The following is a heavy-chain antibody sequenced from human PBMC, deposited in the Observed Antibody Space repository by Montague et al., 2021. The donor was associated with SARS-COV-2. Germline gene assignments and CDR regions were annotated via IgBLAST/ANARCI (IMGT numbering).Heavy chain of an antibody. CDR1: GFTFGDYA. CDR2: ITWDSGTI. Sequence: SLSLSCAASGFTFGDYAMHWVRQAPGKGPEWVSGITWDSGTIDYADSVKGPFTISRDNAKNSLYLQMNSLRVEDTALYYCAKDFDYYDSSGYFDYWGQGTLVTVSS. V-gene: IGHV3-9*01. CDR3: AKDFDYYDSSGYFDY. J-gene: IGHJ4*02. D-gene: IGHD3-22*01.